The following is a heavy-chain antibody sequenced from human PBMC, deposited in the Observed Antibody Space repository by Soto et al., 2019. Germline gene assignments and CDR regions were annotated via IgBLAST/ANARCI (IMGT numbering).Heavy chain of an antibody. CDR2: ISWNSGSI. CDR3: AKDISGYDIYYYYTDV. V-gene: IGHV3-9*01. CDR1: GFTFDDYA. Sequence: EVQLLESGGGLVQPGRSLRLSCAASGFTFDDYAMHWVRQAPWKGLEWVSGISWNSGSIGYADSVKGRFTISRDNAKNSLYLQMNSLRAEDTALYYWAKDISGYDIYYYYTDVWGKGTTVTVSS. D-gene: IGHD5-12*01. J-gene: IGHJ6*03.